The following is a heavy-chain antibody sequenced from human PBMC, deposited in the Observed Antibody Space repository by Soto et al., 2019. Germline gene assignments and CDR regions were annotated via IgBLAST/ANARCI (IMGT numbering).Heavy chain of an antibody. D-gene: IGHD3-3*01. CDR2: IKQDGSEK. J-gene: IGHJ4*02. CDR3: ARESYDFWSGYLNYFDY. V-gene: IGHV3-7*01. Sequence: GGSLRLSCAASGFTFSSYWMSWVRQAPGKGLEWVANIKQDGSEKYYVDSVKGRFTISRDNAKNSLYLQMNSLRAEDTAVYYCARESYDFWSGYLNYFDYWGQGTLFTVSS. CDR1: GFTFSSYW.